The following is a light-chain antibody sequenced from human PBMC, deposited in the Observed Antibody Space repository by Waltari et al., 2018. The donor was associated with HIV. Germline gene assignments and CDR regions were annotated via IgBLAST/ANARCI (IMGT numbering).Light chain of an antibody. Sequence: QSALPQPASVSGSPGPSITIPCTGPSSDVAGDNYVSWYQKHSGKAPKLMIYDVSNRPSGVACRFSGSKSGNTASLTISGLQAEDEADYYCSSYTSSSTRLFGGGTKLTVL. CDR1: SSDVAGDNY. V-gene: IGLV2-14*01. CDR3: SSYTSSSTRL. J-gene: IGLJ2*01. CDR2: DVS.